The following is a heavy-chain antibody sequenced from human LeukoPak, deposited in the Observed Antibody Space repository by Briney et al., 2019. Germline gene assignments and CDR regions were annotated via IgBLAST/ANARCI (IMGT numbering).Heavy chain of an antibody. CDR2: IYYSGST. CDR3: ARGQWLPVFDF. CDR1: GESISGFY. D-gene: IGHD3-22*01. J-gene: IGHJ4*02. V-gene: IGHV4-59*01. Sequence: SETLSLTCTVSGESISGFYWNWIRQPPGKGLEWLGYIYYSGSTNYNPSLKSRVTISIDTSKNQFSLKLSSVTAADTAVYYCARGQWLPVFDFWGQGTLVTVSS.